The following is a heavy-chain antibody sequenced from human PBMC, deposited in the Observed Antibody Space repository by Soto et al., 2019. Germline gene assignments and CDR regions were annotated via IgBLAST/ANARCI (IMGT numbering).Heavy chain of an antibody. J-gene: IGHJ4*02. CDR2: MSGGGDTR. Sequence: GGFLRLSCAASGFIFSDYAMTWVRLTPGAGLEWVSPMSGGGDTRYYTGSVKGRFTISRDNSKNTLYLEVNNLRGDDTALYFCVRVAKTSWTFDLWGQGALVTVSS. CDR3: VRVAKTSWTFDL. V-gene: IGHV3-23*01. D-gene: IGHD2-2*01. CDR1: GFIFSDYA.